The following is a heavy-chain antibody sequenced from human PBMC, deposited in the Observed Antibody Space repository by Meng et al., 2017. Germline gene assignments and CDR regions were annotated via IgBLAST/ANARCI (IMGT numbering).Heavy chain of an antibody. CDR3: ATQPRVGSY. J-gene: IGHJ4*02. Sequence: DVPLVEYVGDLVQPGGSRRLACAASGFTFSNYDIHWVRQAPAKGLEWVSTINGVGVNTYYADSVKGRFTISRDNSKNTLYLQMNSLRAEDTAIYYCATQPRVGSYWGRGTLVTVSS. CDR1: GFTFSNYD. CDR2: INGVGVNT. V-gene: IGHV3-23*04. D-gene: IGHD1-26*01.